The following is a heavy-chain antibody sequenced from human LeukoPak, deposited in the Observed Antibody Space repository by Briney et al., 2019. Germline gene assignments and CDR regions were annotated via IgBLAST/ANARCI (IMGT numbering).Heavy chain of an antibody. V-gene: IGHV4-39*01. J-gene: IGHJ5*02. CDR1: GGSISSSSYY. Sequence: PSETLSPTCTVSGGSISSSSYYWGGIRQPPGKGVEWIGSIYYSGSTYYNPPLKSRVTISVDTSKNQFSLKLSSVTAADTAVYYCARHGGDIVVVPAARDNWFDPWGQGTLVTVSS. D-gene: IGHD2-2*01. CDR2: IYYSGST. CDR3: ARHGGDIVVVPAARDNWFDP.